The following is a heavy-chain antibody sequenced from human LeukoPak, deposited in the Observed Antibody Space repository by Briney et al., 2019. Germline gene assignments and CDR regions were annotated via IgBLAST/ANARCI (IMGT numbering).Heavy chain of an antibody. J-gene: IGHJ5*02. Sequence: ASVKVSCKASGYIFTSYHIHWVRQAPGQGLEWVGIINPSSDGKSYAQRFQGRVTFTRDTSTSTAYMELRSLTSEDTDVYFCARVAVASRPNWFDPWGQGTLVTVSS. CDR3: ARVAVASRPNWFDP. V-gene: IGHV1-46*01. D-gene: IGHD6-6*01. CDR2: INPSSDGK. CDR1: GYIFTSYH.